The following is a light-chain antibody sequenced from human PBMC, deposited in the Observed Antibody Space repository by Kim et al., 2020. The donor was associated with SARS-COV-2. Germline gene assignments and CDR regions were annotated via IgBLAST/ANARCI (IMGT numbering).Light chain of an antibody. CDR3: QQRSNWPT. Sequence: SLSPGESAALSCRASQSISNYLVWYQQKPGQAPRLLIYDASKRATGIPARFSGSGSGTDFTLTISSLEPEDFAVYYCQQRSNWPTFGQGTRVDIK. V-gene: IGKV3-11*01. CDR1: QSISNY. CDR2: DAS. J-gene: IGKJ1*01.